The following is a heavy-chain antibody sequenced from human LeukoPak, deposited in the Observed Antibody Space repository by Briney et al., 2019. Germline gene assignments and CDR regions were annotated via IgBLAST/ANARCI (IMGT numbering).Heavy chain of an antibody. Sequence: GGSLRLSCAASGFTFSNYAMSWVRQAPGKGLEWVAVIWYDGSNKYYADSVKGRFTISRDNSKNTLYLQMNSLRAEDTAVYYCAKDALAYCGGDCYWGFDYWGQGTLVTVSS. J-gene: IGHJ4*02. D-gene: IGHD2-21*02. V-gene: IGHV3-33*06. CDR3: AKDALAYCGGDCYWGFDY. CDR2: IWYDGSNK. CDR1: GFTFSNYA.